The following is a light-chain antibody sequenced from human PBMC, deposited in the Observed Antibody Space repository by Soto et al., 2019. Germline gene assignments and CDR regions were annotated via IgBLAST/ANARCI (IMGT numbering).Light chain of an antibody. CDR3: QQFNRYPLT. J-gene: IGKJ4*01. CDR1: QGIRND. CDR2: AAS. Sequence: IQMTQSPSSLSASVGDRVTITCRASQGIRNDVGWYQQKPGKAPELLIYAASSLQTGVPSRFSGSGSGTEFTLTITSLQPEDFATYFCQQFNRYPLTFGGGTKVDIK. V-gene: IGKV1-17*01.